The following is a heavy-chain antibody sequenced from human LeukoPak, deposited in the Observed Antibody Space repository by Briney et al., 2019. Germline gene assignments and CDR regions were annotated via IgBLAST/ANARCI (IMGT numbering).Heavy chain of an antibody. D-gene: IGHD5-18*01. CDR1: GFTLSTNA. CDR2: ISGSAHKI. V-gene: IGHV3-23*01. CDR3: AGRITGYSSGYVF. J-gene: IGHJ4*02. Sequence: GGSLRLSCLTSGFTLSTNAMSWVRQAPGKGLDWVSVISGSAHKIRYADSVRGRFTISRDNSVNTVYLQMNNLRGEDTAIYYCAGRITGYSSGYVFWGQGTLVTVSS.